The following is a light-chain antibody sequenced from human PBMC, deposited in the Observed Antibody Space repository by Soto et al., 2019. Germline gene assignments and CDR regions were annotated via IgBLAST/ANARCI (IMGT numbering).Light chain of an antibody. CDR2: KAS. Sequence: DIQMTQSTSTLSASVGDRVTITCRASQSISSWLAWYQQKPGKAPKLLIYKASSLESGVPSRFSGSGSGTEFTLTISSLQPDDFATYYCQQYHSFMYTFGQGTKLEIK. CDR3: QQYHSFMYT. V-gene: IGKV1-5*03. CDR1: QSISSW. J-gene: IGKJ2*01.